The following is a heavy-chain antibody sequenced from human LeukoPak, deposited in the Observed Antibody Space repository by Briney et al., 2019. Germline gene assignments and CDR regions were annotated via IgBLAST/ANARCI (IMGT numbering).Heavy chain of an antibody. Sequence: PSETLSLTCTVSGGSISSYYWSWIRQPPGKGLEWIGYIYYSGSTNYNPSLKSRVTISVDTSKNQFSLKLSSVTAADTAVYYCARDISSSWYYFDYWGQGTLVTVSS. J-gene: IGHJ4*02. V-gene: IGHV4-59*12. CDR3: ARDISSSWYYFDY. CDR1: GGSISSYY. D-gene: IGHD6-13*01. CDR2: IYYSGST.